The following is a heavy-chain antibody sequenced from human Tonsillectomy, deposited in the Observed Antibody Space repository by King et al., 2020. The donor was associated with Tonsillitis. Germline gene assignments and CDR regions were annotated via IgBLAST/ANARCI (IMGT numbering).Heavy chain of an antibody. CDR3: AILPVGFVVIPSAADP. J-gene: IGHJ5*02. Sequence: VQLVESGGGLVKPGRSLRLSCTASGFTFGDYTMTWFRQAPGKGLEWVGFIRSKAYGGTTEYAASVKGRFTISRDDSKSVAYLQMNSLKTEDTAVYYCAILPVGFVVIPSAADPWGQGTLVTVSS. D-gene: IGHD2-2*01. CDR2: IRSKAYGGTT. V-gene: IGHV3-49*05. CDR1: GFTFGDYT.